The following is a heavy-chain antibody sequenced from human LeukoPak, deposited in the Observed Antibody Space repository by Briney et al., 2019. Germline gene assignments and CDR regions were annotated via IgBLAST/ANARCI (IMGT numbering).Heavy chain of an antibody. CDR3: ARGSDTAMDYYYYGMDV. CDR1: GFTFSSYE. V-gene: IGHV3-48*03. CDR2: ISSSGSTI. Sequence: GGSLRLSCAASGFTFSSYERNWVRQAPGKGLEWVAYISSSGSTIYYADSSKGLSTISRDNAKNSLYLQMNSLRAEDTAVYYCARGSDTAMDYYYYGMDVWGQGTRVTVSS. D-gene: IGHD5-18*01. J-gene: IGHJ6*02.